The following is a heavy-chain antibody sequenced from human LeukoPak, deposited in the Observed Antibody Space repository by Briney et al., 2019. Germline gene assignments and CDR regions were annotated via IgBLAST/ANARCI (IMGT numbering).Heavy chain of an antibody. CDR1: GYTFTGYY. CDR2: ISAYNGNT. CDR3: ARAYDIAAAGTADY. V-gene: IGHV1-18*04. J-gene: IGHJ4*02. D-gene: IGHD6-13*01. Sequence: ASVKVSCKASGYTFTGYYMHWVRQAPGQGLEWMRWISAYNGNTNYAQKLQGRVTMTTDTSTSTAYMELRSLRSDDTAVYYCARAYDIAAAGTADYWGQGTLVTVSS.